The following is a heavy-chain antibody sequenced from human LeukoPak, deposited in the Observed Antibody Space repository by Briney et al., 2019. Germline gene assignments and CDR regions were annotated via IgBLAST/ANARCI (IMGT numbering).Heavy chain of an antibody. CDR1: GGSISSYY. J-gene: IGHJ6*02. D-gene: IGHD2-15*01. Sequence: SETLSLTCTVSGGSISSYYWSWIRQPAGKGLEWIGRIYTSGSTNYNPSLKSRVTISVDTSKNQFSLRLNAVTAADTAVYYCARGPREADPGILGYSYYYYGMDVWGQGTTVTVSS. CDR2: IYTSGST. V-gene: IGHV4-4*07. CDR3: ARGPREADPGILGYSYYYYGMDV.